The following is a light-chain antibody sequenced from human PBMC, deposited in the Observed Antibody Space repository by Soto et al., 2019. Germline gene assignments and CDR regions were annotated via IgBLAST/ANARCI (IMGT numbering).Light chain of an antibody. CDR3: CSYAGSSTL. V-gene: IGLV2-23*02. Sequence: SVLTQPASVSGSPGQSITISCTGTSSDVGSYNLVSWYQQHPGKAPQLMIYEVSKRPSGFSNRFSGPKSGNTASLTISGLQAEHEADYYRCSYAGSSTLFGGGTKLTAL. CDR2: EVS. CDR1: SSDVGSYNL. J-gene: IGLJ2*01.